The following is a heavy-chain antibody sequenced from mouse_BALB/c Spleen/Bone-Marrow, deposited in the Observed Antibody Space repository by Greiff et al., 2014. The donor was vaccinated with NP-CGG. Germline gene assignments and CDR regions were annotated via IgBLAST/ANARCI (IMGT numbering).Heavy chain of an antibody. CDR2: IRNKANGYTT. D-gene: IGHD5-1*01. CDR3: ARDYSGYFDF. CDR1: GFTFTDYF. J-gene: IGHJ2*01. V-gene: IGHV7-3*02. Sequence: EVKLVESGGGLVQPGGSLRLSCTTSGFTFTDYFMTWVRQPPGKALEWLGFIRNKANGYTTEYNPSVKGRFTISRDTSQGILYLQMNTLRADDSAIYFCARDYSGYFDFWGQGTTLTVSS.